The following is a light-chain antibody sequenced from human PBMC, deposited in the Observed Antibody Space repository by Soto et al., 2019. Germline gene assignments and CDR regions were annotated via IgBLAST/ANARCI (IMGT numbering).Light chain of an antibody. CDR3: NSYSGTSDFVV. Sequence: QSALTQPPSASGSPGQSVTISCTGTSSDVGGYNYVSWYQQHPGKAPKLIIYEVTKRPSGVPDRFSGSKSGNTASLTVSGLQAEDEADYYCNSYSGTSDFVVFGGGTKVTVL. J-gene: IGLJ3*02. V-gene: IGLV2-8*01. CDR2: EVT. CDR1: SSDVGGYNY.